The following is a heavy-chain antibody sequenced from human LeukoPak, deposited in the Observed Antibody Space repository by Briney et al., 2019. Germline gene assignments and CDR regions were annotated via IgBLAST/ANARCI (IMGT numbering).Heavy chain of an antibody. D-gene: IGHD4-17*01. CDR2: ISGSGGST. Sequence: GGSLRLSCAASGFTFSSYAMSWVRQAPGKGLEWVSAISGSGGSTYYADSVKGRFTISRDNSKNTLYLQMNSLRAEDTAVYYCAIPPPDDYGDYSSGMDVWGQGTTVTVSS. J-gene: IGHJ6*02. V-gene: IGHV3-23*01. CDR3: AIPPPDDYGDYSSGMDV. CDR1: GFTFSSYA.